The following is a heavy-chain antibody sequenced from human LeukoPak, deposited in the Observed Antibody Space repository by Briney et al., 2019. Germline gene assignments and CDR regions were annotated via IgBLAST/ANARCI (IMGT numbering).Heavy chain of an antibody. Sequence: SETLSLTCTVSGASIDSVKNSWSWLRQPPGKGLEWMGYTYSAGRNYYTPSLKSRVSISVDASKTQFSLNLNSVTAADTAVYYCARDPLVRGLRASAFDSWGQGALVIVS. D-gene: IGHD3-10*01. CDR2: TYSAGRN. J-gene: IGHJ4*02. V-gene: IGHV4-30-4*01. CDR3: ARDPLVRGLRASAFDS. CDR1: GASIDSVKNS.